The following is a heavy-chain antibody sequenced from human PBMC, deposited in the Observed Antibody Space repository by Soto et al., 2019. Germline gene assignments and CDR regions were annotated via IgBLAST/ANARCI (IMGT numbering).Heavy chain of an antibody. D-gene: IGHD4-17*01. V-gene: IGHV3-30-3*01. J-gene: IGHJ6*02. CDR3: ARGTVTTLYYYGMDV. Sequence: QVPLVESGGGVVQPGRSLRLSCAASGFTFSSYAMHWVRQAPGKGLEWVAVISYDGSNKYYADSVKGRFTISRDNSKNTLYLQMNSLRAEDTAVYYCARGTVTTLYYYGMDVWGQGTTVTVSS. CDR2: ISYDGSNK. CDR1: GFTFSSYA.